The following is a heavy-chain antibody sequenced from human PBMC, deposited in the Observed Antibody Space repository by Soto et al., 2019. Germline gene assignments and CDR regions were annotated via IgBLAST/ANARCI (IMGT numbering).Heavy chain of an antibody. CDR1: GFTFSGSG. V-gene: IGHV3-73*02. J-gene: IGHJ4*02. Sequence: EVQLVESGGGLGQPGGSLQLSCAASGFTFSGSGIHWVRQASGKGLEWVGRIRTKTNNYATAYAASVKGRFTISRDDSKNMAYLQMNSLKTEDTALYYCTAMAGIDYWGQGTLVTVSS. D-gene: IGHD6-19*01. CDR3: TAMAGIDY. CDR2: IRTKTNNYAT.